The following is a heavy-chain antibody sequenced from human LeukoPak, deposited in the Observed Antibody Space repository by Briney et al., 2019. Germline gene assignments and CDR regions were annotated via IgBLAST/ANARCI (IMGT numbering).Heavy chain of an antibody. J-gene: IGHJ5*02. CDR3: ASHTSYVSPFRS. CDR1: GGSTSNTSYY. Sequence: SETLSLTCTVSGGSTSNTSYYWGWIRQPPGKGLEWIGSIYYSGSTYYNPSLKSRVTISVDTSKNQFSLKLSSVTAADTAVYYCASHTSYVSPFRSWGRGPLVTVSP. CDR2: IYYSGST. D-gene: IGHD3-10*02. V-gene: IGHV4-39*01.